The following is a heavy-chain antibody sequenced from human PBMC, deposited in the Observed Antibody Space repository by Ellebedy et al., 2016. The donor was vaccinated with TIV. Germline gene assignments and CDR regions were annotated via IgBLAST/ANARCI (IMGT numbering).Heavy chain of an antibody. Sequence: AASVKVSCKASGYTFTRYYMHWVRQAPGQGLEWMGIVNPSGGSTSYAQKLQGRVTMTRDTSTSTVYMELSSLRSEDTAVYYCARDDLEDFWSGYPDYWGPGTLVTVSS. V-gene: IGHV1-46*04. CDR2: VNPSGGST. CDR1: GYTFTRYY. D-gene: IGHD3-3*01. J-gene: IGHJ4*01. CDR3: ARDDLEDFWSGYPDY.